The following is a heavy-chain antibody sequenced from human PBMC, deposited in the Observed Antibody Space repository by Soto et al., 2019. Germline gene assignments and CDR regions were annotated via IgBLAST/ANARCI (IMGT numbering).Heavy chain of an antibody. V-gene: IGHV1-58*01. Sequence: QMQLVQSGPEVRKPGTSVKVSCKASGFTFSSSSVQWVRQARGQRLEWIGWIVVGSGDTNYAQKFQERVTITRDMSTTTAYMDLSSLRSEDTAVYYCAAERLLYGMGVWGLGTTVTVSS. CDR2: IVVGSGDT. CDR1: GFTFSSSS. CDR3: AAERLLYGMGV. J-gene: IGHJ6*02.